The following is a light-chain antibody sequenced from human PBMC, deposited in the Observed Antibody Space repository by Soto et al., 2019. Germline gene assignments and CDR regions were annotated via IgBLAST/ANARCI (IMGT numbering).Light chain of an antibody. J-gene: IGKJ2*01. V-gene: IGKV3-11*01. CDR2: DAS. CDR1: QSVSSY. Sequence: EIVLTQSPASLCLSPGERATVSYRASQSVSSYLAWYQQKLGQAPRLLIYDASNRATGIPARFSGSGSGTDFTITISSLEPEDFAVYYCQERSNWPPSRTFGQGTKLEIK. CDR3: QERSNWPPSRT.